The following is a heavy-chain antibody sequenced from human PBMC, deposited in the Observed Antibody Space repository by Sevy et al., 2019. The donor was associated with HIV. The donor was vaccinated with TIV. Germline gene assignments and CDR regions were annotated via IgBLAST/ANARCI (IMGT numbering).Heavy chain of an antibody. CDR3: ATVPRSGLSWFDP. CDR2: FDPEDGET. V-gene: IGHV1-24*01. Sequence: ASVKVSCKVSGYTLTELSMHWVRHAPGKGLEWMGGFDPEDGETIYAQKFQGRVTMTEDTSTDTAYMELSGLRSEDTAVYYCATVPRSGLSWFDPWGQGTLVTVSS. D-gene: IGHD3-10*01. CDR1: GYTLTELS. J-gene: IGHJ5*02.